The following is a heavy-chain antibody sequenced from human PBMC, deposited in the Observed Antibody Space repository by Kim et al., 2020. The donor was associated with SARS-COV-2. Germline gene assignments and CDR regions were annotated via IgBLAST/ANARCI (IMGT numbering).Heavy chain of an antibody. D-gene: IGHD4-17*01. Sequence: QSLKSRVTISVDTSKNQFSLKLSSVTAADTAVYYCASFWSTVTTFKEFDYWGQGTLVTVSS. J-gene: IGHJ4*02. CDR3: ASFWSTVTTFKEFDY. V-gene: IGHV4-31*02.